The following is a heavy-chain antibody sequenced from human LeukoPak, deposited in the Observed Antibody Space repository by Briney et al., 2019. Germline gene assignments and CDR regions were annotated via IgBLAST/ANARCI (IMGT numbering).Heavy chain of an antibody. V-gene: IGHV3-33*07. J-gene: IGHJ4*02. CDR3: ARTITGTYGSGSYDY. D-gene: IGHD3-10*01. Sequence: PGGSLRLSCAASGFIFSSYCMYWVRQAPSKGLDWVAVVCHDGSRAFYAESVKGRFSISRDDSKKTRYLQMNSLRAADTRLYYCARTITGTYGSGSYDYWGQGTLVTVSS. CDR1: GFIFSSYC. CDR2: VCHDGSRA.